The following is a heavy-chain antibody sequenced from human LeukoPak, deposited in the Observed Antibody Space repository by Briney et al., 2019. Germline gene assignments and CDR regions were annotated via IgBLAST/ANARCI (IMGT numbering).Heavy chain of an antibody. CDR3: ARYCSGGSCMAFDY. CDR2: ISSSSSYI. D-gene: IGHD2-15*01. J-gene: IGHJ4*02. V-gene: IGHV3-21*01. CDR1: GFTFSSYS. Sequence: GGSLRLSCAAYGFTFSSYSMNWVRQAPGKGLEWVSSISSSSSYIYYADSVKGRFTISRDNAKNSLYLQMNSLRAEDTAVYYCARYCSGGSCMAFDYWGQGTLVTVSS.